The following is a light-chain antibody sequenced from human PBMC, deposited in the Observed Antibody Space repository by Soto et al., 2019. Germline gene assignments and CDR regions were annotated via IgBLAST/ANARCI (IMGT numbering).Light chain of an antibody. CDR3: AAWDDSLSGLWV. CDR2: RDN. Sequence: QSVLTQPPSASGTPGQRVTISCSGSSSNIGSNYVYWYQQVPGTAPKLPIYRDNQRPSGVPDRFSGSKSGTSASLAISGLRSEDEADYYCAAWDDSLSGLWVFGGGTKLTVL. J-gene: IGLJ3*02. CDR1: SSNIGSNY. V-gene: IGLV1-47*01.